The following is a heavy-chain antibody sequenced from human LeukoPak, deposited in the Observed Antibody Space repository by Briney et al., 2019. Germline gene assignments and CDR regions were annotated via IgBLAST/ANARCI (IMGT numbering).Heavy chain of an antibody. J-gene: IGHJ4*03. V-gene: IGHV4-34*01. CDR3: ARGPTISETGYFDF. CDR1: GGSFSRYY. CDR2: IDHRGDT. Sequence: SETLSLTCAVYGGSFSRYYRSWIRQSPGKGLEWIAEIDHRGDTNYNPSVKSRVTISVDTSKNQFSLKVRSLSAADTAVYYCARGPTISETGYFDFWGQGTPVTVSS. D-gene: IGHD1-1*01.